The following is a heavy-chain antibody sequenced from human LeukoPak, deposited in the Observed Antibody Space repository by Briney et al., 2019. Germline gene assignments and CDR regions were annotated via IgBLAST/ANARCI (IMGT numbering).Heavy chain of an antibody. D-gene: IGHD2-2*01. CDR3: TGDIVSISQPYYFDY. J-gene: IGHJ4*02. CDR2: IRSQAYSGTT. Sequence: GGSLRLSCTASGFTFGYHAINWVRQAPGRGLEWVGFIRSQAYSGTTEYATSVKDRFTISRDDSKSIAYLQMNRLKTEDTAVYYCTGDIVSISQPYYFDYWGQGTLVTVSS. CDR1: GFTFGYHA. V-gene: IGHV3-49*04.